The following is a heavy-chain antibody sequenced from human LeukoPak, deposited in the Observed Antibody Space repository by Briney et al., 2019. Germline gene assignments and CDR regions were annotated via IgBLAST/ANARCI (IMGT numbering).Heavy chain of an antibody. CDR1: GFTFSSYG. CDR3: AKDGERYYYGSGSYLLD. J-gene: IGHJ4*02. V-gene: IGHV3-30*18. Sequence: PGRSLRLSCAASGFTFSSYGMHWVRQAPGKGLEWVAVISYDGSNKYYADSVKGRFTISRDNSKNTLYLQMNSLRAEDTAVYYCAKDGERYYYGSGSYLLDWGQGTLVTVSS. D-gene: IGHD3-10*01. CDR2: ISYDGSNK.